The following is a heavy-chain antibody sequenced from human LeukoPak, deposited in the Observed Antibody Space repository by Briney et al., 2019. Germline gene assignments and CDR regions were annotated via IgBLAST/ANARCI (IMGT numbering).Heavy chain of an antibody. V-gene: IGHV3-30-3*01. CDR1: GFTFSSYA. CDR3: AKVALLWFGELRDGMDV. D-gene: IGHD3-10*01. Sequence: PGRSLRLSCAASGFTFSSYAMHWVRQAPGKGLEWVAVISYDGSNKYYADSVKGRSTISRDNSKNTLYLQMNSLRAEDTAVYYCAKVALLWFGELRDGMDVWGQGTTVTVSS. CDR2: ISYDGSNK. J-gene: IGHJ6*02.